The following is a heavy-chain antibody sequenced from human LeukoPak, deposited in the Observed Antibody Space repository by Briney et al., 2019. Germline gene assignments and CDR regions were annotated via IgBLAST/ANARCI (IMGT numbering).Heavy chain of an antibody. CDR3: AKGTPSSGYSYGMDV. CDR2: ISGSGGST. CDR1: GFTFSSYA. J-gene: IGHJ6*02. V-gene: IGHV3-23*01. D-gene: IGHD3-22*01. Sequence: PGGSLRLSCAASGFTFSSYAMSWVRQAPGKGLEWVSAISGSGGSTYYADSVKGRFTISRDNSKNALYLQMNSLRAEDTAVYYCAKGTPSSGYSYGMDVWGQGTTVTVSS.